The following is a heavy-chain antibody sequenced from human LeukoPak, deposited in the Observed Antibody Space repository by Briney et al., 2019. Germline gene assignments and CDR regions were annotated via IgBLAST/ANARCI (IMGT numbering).Heavy chain of an antibody. J-gene: IGHJ6*03. CDR3: ARSGGLSSSWYHYYYYMDV. D-gene: IGHD6-13*01. V-gene: IGHV4-34*01. CDR2: INHSGST. Sequence: SETLSLTCAVYGGSFSGYYWSWIRQPPGKGLEWIGEINHSGSTNYNPSLKSRVTISVDTSKNQLSLKLSSVTAADTAVYYCARSGGLSSSWYHYYYYMDVWGKGTTVTVSS. CDR1: GGSFSGYY.